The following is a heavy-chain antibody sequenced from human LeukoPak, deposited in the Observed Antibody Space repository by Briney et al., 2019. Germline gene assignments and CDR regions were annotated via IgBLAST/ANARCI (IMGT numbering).Heavy chain of an antibody. CDR3: ARITMVRGVLYFDY. Sequence: SQTLSLTCTVSGVSISSGGYYWSWIRQHPGKGLEWIGYIYYSGSTYYNPSLKSRVTISVDTSKNQFSLKLSSVTAADTAVYYCARITMVRGVLYFDYWGQGTLVTVSS. V-gene: IGHV4-31*03. J-gene: IGHJ4*02. CDR2: IYYSGST. CDR1: GVSISSGGYY. D-gene: IGHD3-10*01.